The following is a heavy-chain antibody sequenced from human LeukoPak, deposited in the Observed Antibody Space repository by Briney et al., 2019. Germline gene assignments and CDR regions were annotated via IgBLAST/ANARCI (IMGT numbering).Heavy chain of an antibody. V-gene: IGHV1-18*01. CDR2: ISAYNGNT. CDR1: LYMLTSYG. CDR3: ARDRRGRAVANPYYYNGMDV. D-gene: IGHD6-19*01. J-gene: IGHJ6*01. Sequence: ASVTVTCMSSLYMLTSYGLSWVRQAPGQGLEWMGWISAYNGNTRYAQKFQGRVTMTTDTSTSKAYMEMRSLRSDDTAVYYCARDRRGRAVANPYYYNGMDVWGEGTTVTVSS.